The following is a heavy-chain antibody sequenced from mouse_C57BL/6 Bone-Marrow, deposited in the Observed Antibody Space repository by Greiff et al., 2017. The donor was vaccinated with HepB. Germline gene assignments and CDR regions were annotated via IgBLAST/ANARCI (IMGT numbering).Heavy chain of an antibody. CDR1: GYAFSSYW. CDR3: AREDSSGYGYFDY. CDR2: IYPGDGDT. J-gene: IGHJ2*01. D-gene: IGHD3-2*02. V-gene: IGHV1-80*01. Sequence: VQLQQSGAELVKPGASVKISCKASGYAFSSYWMNWVKQRPGKGLEWIGQIYPGDGDTNYNGKFKGKATLTADKSSSTAYMQLSSLTSEDSAVYFCAREDSSGYGYFDYWGQGTTLTVSS.